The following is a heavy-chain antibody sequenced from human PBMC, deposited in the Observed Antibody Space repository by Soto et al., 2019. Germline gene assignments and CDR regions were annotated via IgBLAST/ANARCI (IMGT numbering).Heavy chain of an antibody. D-gene: IGHD6-13*01. Sequence: QVQLVQSGAEVKKPGASVRGSCKASGYTFTTYDIHWVRQAPGLGLEWMGIITPGGGITSYAQKFKGRMTMTRDTSTSTVYMELSSLRSEDTAMYYCAKVLSELVPRYFDTWGQGTLVTVSS. CDR1: GYTFTTYD. V-gene: IGHV1-46*01. J-gene: IGHJ4*02. CDR2: ITPGGGIT. CDR3: AKVLSELVPRYFDT.